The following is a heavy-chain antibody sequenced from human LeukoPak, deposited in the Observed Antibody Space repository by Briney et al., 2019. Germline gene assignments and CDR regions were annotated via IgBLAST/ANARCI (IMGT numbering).Heavy chain of an antibody. J-gene: IGHJ6*03. CDR3: ASFGDYVDYYMDV. D-gene: IGHD4-17*01. Sequence: ASVRVSCKASGYTFTGYYMRWVRQAPGQGLEWMGWINPNSGGTNYAQKFQGRVTMTRDTSISTAYMELSRLRSDDTAVYYCASFGDYVDYYMDVWGKGTTVTVSS. CDR1: GYTFTGYY. V-gene: IGHV1-2*02. CDR2: INPNSGGT.